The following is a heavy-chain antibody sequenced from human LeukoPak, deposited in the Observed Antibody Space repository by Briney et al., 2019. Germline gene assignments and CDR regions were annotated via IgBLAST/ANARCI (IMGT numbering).Heavy chain of an antibody. CDR2: ISSSSSYI. J-gene: IGHJ3*02. Sequence: PEGSLRLSCAASGFTFSSYSMNWVRQAPGKGLEWVSSISSSSSYIYYAVSVKGRFTTSRDNAKNSLYLQMNSLRAEDTAVYYCANRFDAFDIWGQGTMVTVSS. V-gene: IGHV3-21*01. CDR3: ANRFDAFDI. CDR1: GFTFSSYS. D-gene: IGHD1-14*01.